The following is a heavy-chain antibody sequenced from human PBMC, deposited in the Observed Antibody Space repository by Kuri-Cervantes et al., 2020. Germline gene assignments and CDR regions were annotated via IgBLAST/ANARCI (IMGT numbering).Heavy chain of an antibody. Sequence: ASVKVSCKASGFTFTSYGFSWVRQAPGQGLDWIGWISALNGDTYYAQNVQGRLTMTTDTSTTTAYMELRSLRSDDTAVYYCARLVTHYYYMDVWGKGTTVTVSS. J-gene: IGHJ6*03. D-gene: IGHD4-23*01. CDR2: ISALNGDT. CDR3: ARLVTHYYYMDV. CDR1: GFTFTSYG. V-gene: IGHV1-18*01.